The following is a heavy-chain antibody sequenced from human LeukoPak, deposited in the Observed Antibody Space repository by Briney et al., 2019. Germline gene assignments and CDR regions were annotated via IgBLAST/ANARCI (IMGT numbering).Heavy chain of an antibody. V-gene: IGHV3-23*01. CDR1: GFTFTSYA. J-gene: IGHJ4*02. CDR2: ISGNGDST. CDR3: AKYYYDSSGYYDAAPLDS. Sequence: GGSLRLSCAASGFTFTSYAMSWVRQAPGKGLEWVSTISGNGDSTFYADSVKGRFTIPRDNSKNTLYLQMISLRAEDTAVYSCAKYYYDSSGYYDAAPLDSWGQGTLVTVFS. D-gene: IGHD3-22*01.